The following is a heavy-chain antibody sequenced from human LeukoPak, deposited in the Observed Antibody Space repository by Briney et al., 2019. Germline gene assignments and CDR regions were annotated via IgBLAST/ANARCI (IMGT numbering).Heavy chain of an antibody. CDR2: ISGSGGST. V-gene: IGHV3-23*01. D-gene: IGHD2-15*01. J-gene: IGHJ4*02. CDR3: AKDRFGYCSGGSCYLIDC. Sequence: GGSLRLSCAASGFTFSSYAMSWVRQAPGKGLEWVSAISGSGGSTYYADSVKGRFTISRDNSKNTLYLQMNSLRAEDTAVYYCAKDRFGYCSGGSCYLIDCWGQGTLVTVSS. CDR1: GFTFSSYA.